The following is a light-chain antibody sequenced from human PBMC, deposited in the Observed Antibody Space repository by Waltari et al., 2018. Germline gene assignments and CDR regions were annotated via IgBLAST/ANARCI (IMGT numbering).Light chain of an antibody. CDR2: DAS. Sequence: EIVLTQSPATLSLSPGERATLSCRASQSVRSLLAWYQQKPGQAPRLLIHDASNSATGIPVRFSGSGSGTDFTLTISSLEPEDFAVYYCQQRINWPLTFCGGTKVEIK. CDR3: QQRINWPLT. CDR1: QSVRSL. V-gene: IGKV3-11*01. J-gene: IGKJ4*01.